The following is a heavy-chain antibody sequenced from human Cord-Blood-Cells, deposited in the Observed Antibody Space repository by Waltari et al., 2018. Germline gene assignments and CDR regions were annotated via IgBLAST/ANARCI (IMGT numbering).Heavy chain of an antibody. CDR2: IYTSGST. CDR1: GGSISSGSYY. J-gene: IGHJ4*02. D-gene: IGHD1-1*01. V-gene: IGHV4-61*09. CDR3: ARDYNWYLDY. Sequence: QVQLQESGPGLVKPSQTLSLTCTVSGGSISSGSYYWSWIRQPAGKGLEWIGYIYTSGSTNYNPSLKSRVTISVDTSKNQFSLKLSSVTAADTAVYYCARDYNWYLDYWGQGTLVTVSS.